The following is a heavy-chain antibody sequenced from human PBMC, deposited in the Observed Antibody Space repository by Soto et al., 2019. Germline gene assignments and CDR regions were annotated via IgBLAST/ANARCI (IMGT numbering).Heavy chain of an antibody. CDR3: ARIKWGLNYYNGMDV. D-gene: IGHD1-26*01. CDR2: INPKTAAT. CDR1: GYSFSDYF. J-gene: IGHJ6*02. V-gene: IGHV1-2*02. Sequence: GASVKVSCKPSGYSFSDYFIQWVRQAPGQGLEWVAWINPKTAATNYAKKFQGRVSLTWDTSSTTAYMELTRLRPDDTPVYYCARIKWGLNYYNGMDVWGQGTTVTVSS.